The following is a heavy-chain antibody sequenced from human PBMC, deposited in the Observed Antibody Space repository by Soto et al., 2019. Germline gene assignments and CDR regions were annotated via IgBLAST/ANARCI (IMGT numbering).Heavy chain of an antibody. V-gene: IGHV3-30*18. CDR1: GFTFSSYG. Sequence: QVQLVESGGGVVQPGRSLRLSCAAYGFTFSSYGMNWVRQTPGKGLEWVAVISYDGDNKDYADSVRGRFTISRDNSKSTLYLQMNSLRAEDMAIYYCAKDTYYYDSREGFDNWGQGTLVTVSS. CDR3: AKDTYYYDSREGFDN. CDR2: ISYDGDNK. D-gene: IGHD3-22*01. J-gene: IGHJ4*02.